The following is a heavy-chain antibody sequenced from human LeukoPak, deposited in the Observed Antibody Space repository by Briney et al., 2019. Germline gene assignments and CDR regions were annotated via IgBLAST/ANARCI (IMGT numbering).Heavy chain of an antibody. CDR2: ISYDGGNK. CDR3: AKGRDYDSSGYLDY. Sequence: GGSLRLSCAASGFTFSSYGMHWVRQAPGKGLEWVAVISYDGGNKYYADSVKGRFTISRDNSKNTLYLQMNSLRAEDTAVYYCAKGRDYDSSGYLDYWGQGTLVTVSS. CDR1: GFTFSSYG. D-gene: IGHD3-22*01. V-gene: IGHV3-30*18. J-gene: IGHJ4*02.